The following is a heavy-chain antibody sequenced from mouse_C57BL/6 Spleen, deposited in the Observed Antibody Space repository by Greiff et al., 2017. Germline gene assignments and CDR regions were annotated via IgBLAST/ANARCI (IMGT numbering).Heavy chain of an antibody. Sequence: QVQLQQPGAELVRPGSSVKLSCKASGYTFTSYWMHWVKQRPIQGLEWIGNIDPSDSETHYNQKFKDKATLTVDKSSSTAYMQLSSLTSEDSAVYYGARRAYDYDRGDFDYWGQGTTLTVSS. J-gene: IGHJ2*01. CDR2: IDPSDSET. D-gene: IGHD2-4*01. V-gene: IGHV1-52*01. CDR3: ARRAYDYDRGDFDY. CDR1: GYTFTSYW.